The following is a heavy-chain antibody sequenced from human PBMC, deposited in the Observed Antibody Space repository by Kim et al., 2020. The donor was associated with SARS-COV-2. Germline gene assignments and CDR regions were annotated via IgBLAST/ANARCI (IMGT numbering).Heavy chain of an antibody. CDR1: GFTFSSYW. CDR3: ARGYDFGFDAFDI. Sequence: GGSLRLSCAASGFTFSSYWMSWVRQAPGKGLEWVANIKQDGSEKYYVDSVKGRFTISRDNAKNSLYLQMNSLRAEDTAVYYCARGYDFGFDAFDIWGQGTMVTVSS. J-gene: IGHJ3*02. V-gene: IGHV3-7*01. CDR2: IKQDGSEK. D-gene: IGHD3-3*01.